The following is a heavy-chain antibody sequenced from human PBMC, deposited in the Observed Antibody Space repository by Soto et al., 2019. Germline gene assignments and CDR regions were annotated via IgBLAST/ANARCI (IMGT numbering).Heavy chain of an antibody. J-gene: IGHJ6*02. CDR2: FDPEDGET. D-gene: IGHD1-26*01. CDR3: ATVHSGSYYGMDV. Sequence: GASVKVSCKVSGYTLTELSMHCVRQAPGKGLEWMGGFDPEDGETIYAQKFQGRVTMTEDTSTGTAYMELSSLRSEDTAVYYCATVHSGSYYGMDVWGQGTTVTVSS. V-gene: IGHV1-24*01. CDR1: GYTLTELS.